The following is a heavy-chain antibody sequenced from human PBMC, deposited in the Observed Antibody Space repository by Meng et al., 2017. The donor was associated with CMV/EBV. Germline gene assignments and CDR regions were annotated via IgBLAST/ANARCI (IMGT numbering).Heavy chain of an antibody. D-gene: IGHD3-10*01. CDR3: ASLAGDY. J-gene: IGHJ4*02. Sequence: QAVGPGWVKHSETPSLTCSVSGGFISSSSYHWGWIRQPPGKGLEWIGSIYYSGSTYYDPSLKSRVTISVDTSKNQFSLKLSSVTAADTAVYYCASLAGDYWGQGTLVTVSS. V-gene: IGHV4-39*07. CDR2: IYYSGST. CDR1: GGFISSSSYH.